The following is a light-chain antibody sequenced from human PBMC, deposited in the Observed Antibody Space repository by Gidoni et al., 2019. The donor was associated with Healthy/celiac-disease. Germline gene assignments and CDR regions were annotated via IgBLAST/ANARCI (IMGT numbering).Light chain of an antibody. J-gene: IGKJ2*04. CDR2: GAS. V-gene: IGKV3-15*01. CDR1: QSVSSN. Sequence: ELVIPQSPATPSVSPGERATLSCRASQSVSSNLAWYQQKPGQAPRLLIYGASTRATGIPARFSGSGSGTEFTLTISSLQSEDFAVYYCQQYNNWPPCSFGQGTKLEIK. CDR3: QQYNNWPPCS.